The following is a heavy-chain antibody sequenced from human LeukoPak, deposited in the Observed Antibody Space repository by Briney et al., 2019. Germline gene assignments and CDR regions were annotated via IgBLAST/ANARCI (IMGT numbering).Heavy chain of an antibody. CDR2: IHYSGSI. CDR1: GASMSGYY. Sequence: SETQSLTCSVSGASMSGYYWSWIRQPPGKGLEWVGYIHYSGSINYNPSLKSRVTMSLDTSKNQFSLKLSSVTALDTAVYYCARLDRSSFFDDWGQGTLVTVSS. V-gene: IGHV4-59*12. J-gene: IGHJ4*02. D-gene: IGHD2-2*03. CDR3: ARLDRSSFFDD.